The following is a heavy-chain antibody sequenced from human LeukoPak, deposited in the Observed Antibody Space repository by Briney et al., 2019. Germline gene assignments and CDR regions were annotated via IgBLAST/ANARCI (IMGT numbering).Heavy chain of an antibody. D-gene: IGHD1-26*01. V-gene: IGHV4-61*01. J-gene: IGHJ3*02. CDR1: GGSVSSGRYY. CDR3: ARDLAVGAPTADAFDI. CDR2: IYYSGST. Sequence: SETLSLTCTVSGGSVSSGRYYWSWIRQPPGKGLEWIGYIYYSGSTNYNPSLKSRVTISVDTSKNQFALKLSSVTAADTAVYYCARDLAVGAPTADAFDIWGQGTMVTVSS.